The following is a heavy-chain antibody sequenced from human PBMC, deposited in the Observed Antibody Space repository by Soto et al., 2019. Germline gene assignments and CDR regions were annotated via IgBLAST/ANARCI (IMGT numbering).Heavy chain of an antibody. CDR1: GYTFSSYS. D-gene: IGHD4-17*01. Sequence: EVQLVESGGGLVKPGGSLRLSCAASGYTFSSYSMNWVRQAPWKGLEWVSSISSSSSYIYYADSVKGRFTISRDNAKNSLYLQMNSLRAEDTAVYYCARNAIYGDYDVWGQGTTVTVSS. CDR3: ARNAIYGDYDV. J-gene: IGHJ6*02. V-gene: IGHV3-21*01. CDR2: ISSSSSYI.